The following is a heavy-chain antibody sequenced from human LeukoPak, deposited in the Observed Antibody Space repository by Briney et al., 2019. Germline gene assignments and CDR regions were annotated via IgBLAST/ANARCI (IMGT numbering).Heavy chain of an antibody. Sequence: SETLSLTGAGYGGTLSGYYWTWIRQPPGKGLEWIGEISHSERTNSNPSLKSRVTMSLDTSKNQFSLKLTSVTAADTAVYYCARLRQVAAANADPSSGFDHWGQGTLVTVSS. CDR2: ISHSERT. V-gene: IGHV4-34*01. CDR1: GGTLSGYY. D-gene: IGHD2-15*01. CDR3: ARLRQVAAANADPSSGFDH. J-gene: IGHJ4*02.